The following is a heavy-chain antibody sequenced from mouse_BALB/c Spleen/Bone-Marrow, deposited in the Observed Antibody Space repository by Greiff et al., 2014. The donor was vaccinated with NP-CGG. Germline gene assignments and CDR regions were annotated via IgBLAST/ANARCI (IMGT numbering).Heavy chain of an antibody. Sequence: EVQLQQSGGGLVQPGGSLRLSCATSGFTFTDYYMSWVRQPPGKALEWLGFIRNKANGYTTEYSASVKDPFTISRDKSQSNLYLQMNTLRAEDSATYSCARDYGNYVRFAYWGQGTLVTVSA. CDR1: GFTFTDYY. D-gene: IGHD2-1*01. CDR2: IRNKANGYTT. CDR3: ARDYGNYVRFAY. V-gene: IGHV7-3*02. J-gene: IGHJ3*01.